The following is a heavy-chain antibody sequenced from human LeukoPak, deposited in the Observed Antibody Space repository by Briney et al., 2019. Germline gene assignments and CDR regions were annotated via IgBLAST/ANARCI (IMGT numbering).Heavy chain of an antibody. Sequence: GGSLRLSCTVSGLSFSTAWISWIRQAPGKGLGWVSRIKSNTDGGTVNYAAPVKGRFTISRDDSKNTVFLQMNSLETEDTAMYFCTTAERRYYSHDFWGQGTLVTVSS. V-gene: IGHV3-15*01. D-gene: IGHD3-10*01. CDR1: GLSFSTAW. CDR2: IKSNTDGGTV. J-gene: IGHJ4*02. CDR3: TTAERRYYSHDF.